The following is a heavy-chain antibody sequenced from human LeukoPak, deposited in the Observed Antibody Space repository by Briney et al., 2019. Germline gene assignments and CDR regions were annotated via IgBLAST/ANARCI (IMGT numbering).Heavy chain of an antibody. D-gene: IGHD3-16*02. Sequence: SETLSLTCTVSGDSSTTYYWSWIRQPPGKGLEWIGYIYHSGTTDYNPSLQSRVTISVDTSKKQFSLTLSSVTAADTAVYYCARGGVTFGGVIVRGHYFDYWGQGTLVTVSS. J-gene: IGHJ4*02. CDR1: GDSSTTYY. CDR3: ARGGVTFGGVIVRGHYFDY. CDR2: IYHSGTT. V-gene: IGHV4-59*12.